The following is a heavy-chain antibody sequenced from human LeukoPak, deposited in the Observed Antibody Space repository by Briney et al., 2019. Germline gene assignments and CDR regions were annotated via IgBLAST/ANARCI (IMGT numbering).Heavy chain of an antibody. J-gene: IGHJ5*02. CDR1: GGSISSGSYY. Sequence: SETLSLTCTVSGGSISSGSYYWSWIRQPAGKGLEWIGRIYTSGSTNYNPSLKSRVTISVDTSKNQFSLKLSSVTAADTAVYYCARDSVVVAATNWFDPWGREPWSPSPQ. CDR3: ARDSVVVAATNWFDP. D-gene: IGHD2-15*01. V-gene: IGHV4-61*02. CDR2: IYTSGST.